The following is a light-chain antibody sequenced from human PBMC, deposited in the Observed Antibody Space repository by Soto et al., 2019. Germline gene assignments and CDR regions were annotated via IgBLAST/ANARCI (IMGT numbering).Light chain of an antibody. J-gene: IGKJ1*01. CDR2: GAS. V-gene: IGKV3-20*01. Sequence: EIVLTQSPGTLSLSPGERATLSCRASQSVSSSCLAWYQQKPGQAPRLLIYGASSRATGIPDRFSGSGSGTDFALTISRLEPEDFAVYYCQQYGSSPLTLGQGTKVDIK. CDR3: QQYGSSPLT. CDR1: QSVSSSC.